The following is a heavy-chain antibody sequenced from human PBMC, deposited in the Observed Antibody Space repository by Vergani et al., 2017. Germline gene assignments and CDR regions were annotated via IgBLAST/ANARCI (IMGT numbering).Heavy chain of an antibody. D-gene: IGHD6-6*01. J-gene: IGHJ5*02. Sequence: EVQLEESGGGLVLPGRSLRLSCVASGFTSAGYAMHWVRHAPGKGLGLVSGISWNSNSIGYADSVKGRFTISRDNAKNSLYLQMNSLRAEDTALYYCAKDLGTSSVGCWFDPWGQGTLLTVSS. CDR3: AKDLGTSSVGCWFDP. CDR2: ISWNSNSI. CDR1: GFTSAGYA. V-gene: IGHV3-9*02.